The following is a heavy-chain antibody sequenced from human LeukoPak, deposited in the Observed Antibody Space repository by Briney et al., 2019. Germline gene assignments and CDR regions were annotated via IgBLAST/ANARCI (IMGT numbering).Heavy chain of an antibody. CDR2: INGDGSRI. CDR3: ARDALGGRTKFDS. Sequence: GGSLRLSCAASGFTFSSHWMHWVRQVPGKGLMWVSRINGDGSRIHYGDSVKGRFTISRDNAKNTLYLQMTSLRGDDTAIYFCARDALGGRTKFDSWGHGSLVTVSS. CDR1: GFTFSSHW. V-gene: IGHV3-74*01. J-gene: IGHJ4*01. D-gene: IGHD3-16*01.